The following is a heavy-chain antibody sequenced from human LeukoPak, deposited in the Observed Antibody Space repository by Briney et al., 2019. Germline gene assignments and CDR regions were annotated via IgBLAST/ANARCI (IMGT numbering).Heavy chain of an antibody. CDR3: ARDYGDYGVDY. Sequence: SETLSLTCTVSGGSISSVSHDWRWIRQPAGKRLEWIGRIHKRGSTNYNPSLKSRVTISVDTSKHQFSLRLSSVTAADTAAYYCARDYGDYGVDYWGQGTLVTVS. V-gene: IGHV4-61*02. CDR2: IHKRGST. D-gene: IGHD4-17*01. CDR1: GGSISSVSHD. J-gene: IGHJ4*02.